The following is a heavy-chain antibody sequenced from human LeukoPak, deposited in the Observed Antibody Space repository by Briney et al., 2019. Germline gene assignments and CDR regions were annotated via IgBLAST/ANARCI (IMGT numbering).Heavy chain of an antibody. J-gene: IGHJ5*02. CDR2: IYYSGST. V-gene: IGHV4-59*01. CDR3: ARDRTLYYYDSSGYQEGFDP. Sequence: SETLSLTCTVSGGSISSYYWSWIRQPPGKGLEWIGYIYYSGSTNYNPSLKSRVTISVDTSKNQFSLKLSSVTVADTAVYYCARDRTLYYYDSSGYQEGFDPWGQGTLVTVSS. CDR1: GGSISSYY. D-gene: IGHD3-22*01.